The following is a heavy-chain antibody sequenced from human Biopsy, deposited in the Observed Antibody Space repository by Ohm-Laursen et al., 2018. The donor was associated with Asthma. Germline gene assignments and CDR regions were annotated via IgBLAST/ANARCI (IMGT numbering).Heavy chain of an antibody. Sequence: SDTLSLTCPVSGGSMSSSSYYWGWIRQPPGKGLEWMGSISYTGSAYHNPSLKSRVTISVDTSKNPFSLKLSSVTAADTAVYYCARHWDWGSFFDYWGQGTPVTVSS. D-gene: IGHD7-27*01. CDR2: ISYTGSA. CDR1: GGSMSSSSYY. V-gene: IGHV4-39*01. J-gene: IGHJ4*02. CDR3: ARHWDWGSFFDY.